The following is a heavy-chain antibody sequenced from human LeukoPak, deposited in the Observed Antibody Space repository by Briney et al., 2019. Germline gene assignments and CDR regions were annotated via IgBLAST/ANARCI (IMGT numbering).Heavy chain of an antibody. CDR3: ARVSDFWSGQPYYYYYGMDV. CDR2: ISYDGSNK. V-gene: IGHV3-30*03. J-gene: IGHJ6*02. Sequence: GGSLRLSCAASGFTFSSYGMHWVRQAPGKGLEWVAVISYDGSNKYYADSVKGRFTISRDNSKNTLYLQMNSLRAEDTAVYYCARVSDFWSGQPYYYYYGMDVWGQGTTVTVSS. CDR1: GFTFSSYG. D-gene: IGHD3-3*01.